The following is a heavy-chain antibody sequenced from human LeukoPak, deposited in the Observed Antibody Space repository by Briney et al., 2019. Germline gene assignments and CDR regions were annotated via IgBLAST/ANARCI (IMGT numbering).Heavy chain of an antibody. V-gene: IGHV3-7*01. CDR1: GFTFSSYW. CDR2: IKQDGSEK. CDR3: AKDGGGGYYLYYFDY. J-gene: IGHJ4*02. D-gene: IGHD3-22*01. Sequence: PGGSLRLSCAASGFTFSSYWMSWVRQAPGKGLEWVANIKQDGSEKYYVDSVKGRFTISRDNAKNSLYLQMNSLRAEDTAVYYCAKDGGGGYYLYYFDYWGQGTLVTVSS.